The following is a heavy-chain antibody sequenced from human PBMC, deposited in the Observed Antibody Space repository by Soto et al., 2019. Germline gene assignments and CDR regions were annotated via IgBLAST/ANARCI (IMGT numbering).Heavy chain of an antibody. CDR3: ARDVDSYGYLDY. CDR1: GFTLSNYY. J-gene: IGHJ4*02. CDR2: ISSSSSYT. V-gene: IGHV3-11*06. D-gene: IGHD5-18*01. Sequence: GGSLRLSFAASGFTLSNYYMSWIRQSPGKGLEWVSYISSSSSYTNYADSVKGRFTISRDNAKNSLYLQMNSLRAEDTAVYYCARDVDSYGYLDYWGQGTLVTVSS.